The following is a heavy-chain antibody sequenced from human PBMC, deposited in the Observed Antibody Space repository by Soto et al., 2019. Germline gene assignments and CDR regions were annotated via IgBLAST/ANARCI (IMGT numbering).Heavy chain of an antibody. D-gene: IGHD1-20*01. V-gene: IGHV4-39*01. Sequence: LSLTCAVSGASISGSYYYWGWLRQSPGRGPEWIGSVFYTGFTSYNPSLESRVSVSVDTSKNQFSLKVSAVTAADTAVYYCASSQKGYNWNYFDHWGQGALVTVSS. CDR3: ASSQKGYNWNYFDH. CDR1: GASISGSYYY. CDR2: VFYTGFT. J-gene: IGHJ4*02.